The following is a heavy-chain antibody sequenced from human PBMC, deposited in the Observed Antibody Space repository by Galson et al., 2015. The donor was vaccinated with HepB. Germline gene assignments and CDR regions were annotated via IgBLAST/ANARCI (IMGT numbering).Heavy chain of an antibody. CDR2: IYSGGST. D-gene: IGHD3-10*01. J-gene: IGHJ4*02. Sequence: SLRLSCAASGFTVSSNYMSWVRQAPGKGLEWVSVIYSGGSTYYADSVKGRFTISRDNSKNTLYLQMNSLRAEDTAVYYCARDYFGYYYGSGSFDYWGQGTLVTVSS. CDR3: ARDYFGYYYGSGSFDY. V-gene: IGHV3-66*01. CDR1: GFTVSSNY.